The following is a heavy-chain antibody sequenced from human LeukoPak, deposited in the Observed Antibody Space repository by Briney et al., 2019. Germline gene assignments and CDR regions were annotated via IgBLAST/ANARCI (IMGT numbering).Heavy chain of an antibody. J-gene: IGHJ4*02. V-gene: IGHV3-21*01. CDR1: GFTFSSYS. Sequence: GRSLRLSCAASGFTFSSYSMNWVRQAPGKGLEWVSSISSSSSYIYYADSVKGRFTISRDNAKNSLYLQMNSLRAEDTAVYYCARDHHSPLRYFDWLMTFDYWGQGTLVTVSS. CDR3: ARDHHSPLRYFDWLMTFDY. CDR2: ISSSSSYI. D-gene: IGHD3-9*01.